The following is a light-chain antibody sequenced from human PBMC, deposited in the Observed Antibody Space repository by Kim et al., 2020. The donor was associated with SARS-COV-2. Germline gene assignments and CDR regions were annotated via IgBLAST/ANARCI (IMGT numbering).Light chain of an antibody. Sequence: KVTVSCSGTGANSGNDYVSGYQELPGTAPKLLIYDNNKRPSVIPDRFSGSRSGTSAALGITGLQTGDEADYYCGACDSSLSAGVFGGGTQLTVL. V-gene: IGLV1-51*01. CDR1: GANSGNDY. CDR2: DNN. CDR3: GACDSSLSAGV. J-gene: IGLJ2*01.